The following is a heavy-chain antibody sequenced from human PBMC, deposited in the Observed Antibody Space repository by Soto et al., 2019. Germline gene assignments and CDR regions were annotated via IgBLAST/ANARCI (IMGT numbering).Heavy chain of an antibody. CDR3: TKGISRDYYYYMDV. CDR2: ISGSGVRT. Sequence: PGGSLRLSCAASGFTFSSYAMSWVRQTPGKGLEWVSAISGSGVRTYYADSVKGRFTISRDNSKNTLYLQMNNLRAEDTAVYYCTKGISRDYYYYMDVWGKGTTVTVSS. V-gene: IGHV3-23*01. CDR1: GFTFSSYA. J-gene: IGHJ6*03. D-gene: IGHD2-15*01.